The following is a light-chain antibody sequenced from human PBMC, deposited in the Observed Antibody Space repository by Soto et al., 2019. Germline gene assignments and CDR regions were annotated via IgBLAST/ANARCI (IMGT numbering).Light chain of an antibody. CDR1: QSVSSY. CDR2: DAS. J-gene: IGKJ4*01. CDR3: QQRSNWPPT. Sequence: EIVLTQSPATLSLSPGERATLSCRASQSVSSYLAWYQQKPGQAPRLLIYDASHRATGIPARFSGSGSGTDFTLTISSLEPEDFAVYYCQQRSNWPPTFGGGTKVKIK. V-gene: IGKV3-11*01.